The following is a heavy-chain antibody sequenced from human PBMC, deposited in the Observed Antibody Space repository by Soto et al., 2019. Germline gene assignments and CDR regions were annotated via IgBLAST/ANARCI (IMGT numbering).Heavy chain of an antibody. CDR2: IYPGDSDT. V-gene: IGHV5-51*01. CDR3: ARQNCSSTSCFHHYYYGMDV. D-gene: IGHD2-2*01. CDR1: GYSFTSYW. Sequence: PGESLKISCKGSGYSFTSYWIGWVRQMPGKGLEWMGIIYPGDSDTRYSPSFQGQVTFSADKSISTAYLQWSSLKASDTAMYYCARQNCSSTSCFHHYYYGMDVWGQGTTVTVSS. J-gene: IGHJ6*02.